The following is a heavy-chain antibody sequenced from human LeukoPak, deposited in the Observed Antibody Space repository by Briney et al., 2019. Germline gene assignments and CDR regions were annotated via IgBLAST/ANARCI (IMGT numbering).Heavy chain of an antibody. CDR2: IIPIFGTA. CDR3: ARTDSSGYLTDY. Sequence: ASVKVSCKASGGTFSSYAISWVRQAPGQGLEWMGRIIPIFGTANYAQKFQCRVTITTDESTSTAYMELSSLRSEDTAVYYCARTDSSGYLTDYWGQGTLVTVSS. V-gene: IGHV1-69*05. CDR1: GGTFSSYA. D-gene: IGHD3-22*01. J-gene: IGHJ4*02.